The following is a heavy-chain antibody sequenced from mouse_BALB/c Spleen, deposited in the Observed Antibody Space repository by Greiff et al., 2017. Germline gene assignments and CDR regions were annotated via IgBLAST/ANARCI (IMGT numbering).Heavy chain of an antibody. CDR3: ARRRSTMITTGYAMDY. CDR1: GFTFSSYY. V-gene: IGHV5-6-2*01. D-gene: IGHD2-4*01. J-gene: IGHJ4*01. CDR2: INSNGGST. Sequence: DVKLVESGGGLVKLGGSLKLSCAASGFTFSSYYMSWVRQTPEKRLELVAAINSNGGSTYYPDTVKGRFTISRDNAKNTLYLQMSSLKSEDTALYYCARRRSTMITTGYAMDYWGQGTSVTVSS.